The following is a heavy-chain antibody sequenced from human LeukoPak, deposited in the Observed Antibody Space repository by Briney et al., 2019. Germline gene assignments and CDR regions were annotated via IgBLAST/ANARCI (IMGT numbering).Heavy chain of an antibody. CDR1: GFTFSNAW. J-gene: IGHJ6*03. CDR2: IKSKTDGGTT. V-gene: IGHV3-15*01. Sequence: GGSLRLSCAASGFTFSNAWMSWVRQAPGKGLEWVGRIKSKTDGGTTDYAAPVKGRFTISRDDSKNTLYLQMNSLKTEDTAVYYCTTETIAAAGYWGWYYYYYMDVWGKGTTVTISS. CDR3: TTETIAAAGYWGWYYYYYMDV. D-gene: IGHD6-13*01.